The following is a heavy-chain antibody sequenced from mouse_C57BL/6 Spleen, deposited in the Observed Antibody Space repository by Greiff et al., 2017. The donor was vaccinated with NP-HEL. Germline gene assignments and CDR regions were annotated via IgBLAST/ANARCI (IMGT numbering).Heavy chain of an antibody. V-gene: IGHV2-5*01. CDR1: GFSLTSYG. D-gene: IGHD4-1*01. Sequence: VKLKESGPGLVQPSQSLSITCTVSGFSLTSYGVHWVRQSPGKGLEWLGVIWRGGSTDYNAAFMSRLSITKDNSKSQVFFKMNSLQADDTAIYDCANAKPSGTPYAMDYWGQGTSVTVSS. J-gene: IGHJ4*01. CDR3: ANAKPSGTPYAMDY. CDR2: IWRGGST.